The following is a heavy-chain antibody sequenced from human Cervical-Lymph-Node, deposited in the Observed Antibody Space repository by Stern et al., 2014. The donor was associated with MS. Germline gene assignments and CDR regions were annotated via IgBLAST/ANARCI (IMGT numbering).Heavy chain of an antibody. D-gene: IGHD6-13*01. CDR1: GFTFSSCG. CDR3: ARSSSPSPYYYYGMDV. V-gene: IGHV3-33*01. CDR2: IWYDGSNK. J-gene: IGHJ6*02. Sequence: VQLVESGGGVVQPGRSLRLSCAASGFTFSSCGMHWVRQAPGKGLEWVAVIWYDGSNKYYADSVKGRFTISRDNSKNALYLQMNSLRAEDTAVYYCARSSSPSPYYYYGMDVWGQGTTVTVSS.